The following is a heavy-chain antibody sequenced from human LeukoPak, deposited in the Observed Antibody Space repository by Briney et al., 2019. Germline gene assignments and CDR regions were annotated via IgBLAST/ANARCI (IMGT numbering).Heavy chain of an antibody. D-gene: IGHD6-19*01. CDR2: INPSGGST. CDR1: GYTFTSYY. CDR3: ARDSSGWFYYYYGMDV. Sequence: ASVKVSCKASGYTFTSYYMHWVRQAPGQGLEWMGIINPSGGSTSYAQKFQGRVTMTRDTSTSTVYMELSSLRSDDTAVYYCARDSSGWFYYYYGMDVWGQGTTVTVSS. V-gene: IGHV1-46*01. J-gene: IGHJ6*02.